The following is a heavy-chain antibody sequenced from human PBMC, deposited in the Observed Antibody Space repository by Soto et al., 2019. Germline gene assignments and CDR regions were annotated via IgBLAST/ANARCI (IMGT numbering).Heavy chain of an antibody. CDR3: ARGTRSGSYSSYGLDV. J-gene: IGHJ6*02. CDR2: IIPYNGNR. V-gene: IGHV1-18*01. D-gene: IGHD1-26*01. CDR1: GYTFSGFY. Sequence: ASVKVSCKASGYTFSGFYMHWVRQAPGQGLEWMGGIIPYNGNRSYARKFQGRVTMTTDTSTNTAYMELRSLRSEDTAVYYCARGTRSGSYSSYGLDVRGQGTTVTLSS.